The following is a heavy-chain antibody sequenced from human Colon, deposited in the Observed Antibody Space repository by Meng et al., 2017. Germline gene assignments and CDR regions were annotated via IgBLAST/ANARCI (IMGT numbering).Heavy chain of an antibody. CDR2: SRNKANGYTT. CDR1: GFIFSAHY. Sequence: EVQLVESGGDLVQPGGSRRRSGAASGFIFSAHYMDWVRQAPGKGLEWLGRSRNKANGYTTEYAASVKGRFTISRDNSKNTLYLQMNSLRAEDTAVYYRARDGKDIYGLDYWGQGTLVTVSS. J-gene: IGHJ4*02. CDR3: ARDGKDIYGLDY. D-gene: IGHD5-18*01. V-gene: IGHV3-72*01.